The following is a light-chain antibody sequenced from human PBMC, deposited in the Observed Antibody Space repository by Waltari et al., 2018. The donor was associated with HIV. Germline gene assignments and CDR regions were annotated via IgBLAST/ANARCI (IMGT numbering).Light chain of an antibody. Sequence: EVVLTQSPGTLSLSPGKRATLSCRASQSVGSSYIAWYQQSPGQAPRLLIYGASNRAIGIPDRFSGSGSGTDFTLSISRLQPEDFAVYYCQQYGGSRSYTFGQGTTLEIK. CDR3: QQYGGSRSYT. V-gene: IGKV3-20*01. CDR1: QSVGSSY. CDR2: GAS. J-gene: IGKJ2*01.